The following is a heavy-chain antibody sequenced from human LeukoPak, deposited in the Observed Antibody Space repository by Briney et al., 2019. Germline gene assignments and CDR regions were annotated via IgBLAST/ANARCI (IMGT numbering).Heavy chain of an antibody. CDR1: GYTLTELS. J-gene: IGHJ4*02. V-gene: IGHV1-24*01. CDR3: ATDLRYFDWLFDY. D-gene: IGHD3-9*01. Sequence: ASVKVSCKVSGYTLTELSIHWVRQAPGKGLEWMGGFDPEDGETIYAQKFQGRVTMTEDTSTDTAYMELSSLRSEDTAVYYCATDLRYFDWLFDYWGQGTLVTVSS. CDR2: FDPEDGET.